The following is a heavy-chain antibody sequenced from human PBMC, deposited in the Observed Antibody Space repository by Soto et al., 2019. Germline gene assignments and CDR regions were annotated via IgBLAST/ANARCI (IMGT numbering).Heavy chain of an antibody. Sequence: QVQLVQSGAEVKKPGASVKVSCKASGYTFTHYGITWVRQAPGQGLEWMGWITSFSGDTNYPQKLQGRLTMTTDTATHTAYMELRNLRSDETAGYFCAIYLHSGGKSWYFDIWGRGNLVTVSS. V-gene: IGHV1-18*01. D-gene: IGHD2-15*01. CDR1: GYTFTHYG. CDR3: AIYLHSGGKSWYFDI. J-gene: IGHJ2*01. CDR2: ITSFSGDT.